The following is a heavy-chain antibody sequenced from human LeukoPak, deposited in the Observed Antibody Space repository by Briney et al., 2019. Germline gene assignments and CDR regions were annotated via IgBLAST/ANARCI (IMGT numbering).Heavy chain of an antibody. Sequence: GGSLRLSCAASGFTFSNYAMHWVRQAPGKGLEWVAVRSYDGSNKYYADSVKGRFTISRDNSKNTLYLQMNSLRAEDTAVYYCARDLTRDGYNYFSDYWGQGTLVTVSS. V-gene: IGHV3-30*14. J-gene: IGHJ4*02. CDR2: RSYDGSNK. CDR3: ARDLTRDGYNYFSDY. D-gene: IGHD5-24*01. CDR1: GFTFSNYA.